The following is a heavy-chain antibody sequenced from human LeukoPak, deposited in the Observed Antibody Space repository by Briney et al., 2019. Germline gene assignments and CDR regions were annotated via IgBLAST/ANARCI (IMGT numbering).Heavy chain of an antibody. J-gene: IGHJ4*02. CDR3: ARDTYDTIGNYLDY. V-gene: IGHV1-18*04. Sequence: VASVKVSCKASGYTFTGYYMHWVRQAPGQGLEWMGWISAYNGNTNYAQKLQGRVTMTTDTSASTAYMELRSLRFDDTAVYYCARDTYDTIGNYLDYWGQGTLVTVSS. D-gene: IGHD3-22*01. CDR2: ISAYNGNT. CDR1: GYTFTGYY.